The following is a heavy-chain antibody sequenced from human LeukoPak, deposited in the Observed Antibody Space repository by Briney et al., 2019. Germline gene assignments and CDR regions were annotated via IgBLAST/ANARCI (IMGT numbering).Heavy chain of an antibody. V-gene: IGHV4-61*09. CDR2: LYTSGRM. D-gene: IGHD3-22*01. J-gene: IGHJ4*02. CDR3: ARGRKPQYYYDSSGYRQWVFDY. CDR1: GGSISSGSYD. Sequence: SETLSLTCTVSGGSISSGSYDWYWIRQPAGKGLEWIGHLYTSGRMSYNPSLKSRVTISVDTSKNQFSLKLSSVTAADTAVYYCARGRKPQYYYDSSGYRQWVFDYWGQGTLVTVSS.